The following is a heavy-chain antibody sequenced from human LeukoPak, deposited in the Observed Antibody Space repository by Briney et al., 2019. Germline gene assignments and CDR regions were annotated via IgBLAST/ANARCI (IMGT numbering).Heavy chain of an antibody. CDR1: GFTFSSYG. Sequence: PGGSLRLSCAASGFTFSSYGMHWVRQAPGKGLEWVAVISYDGSNKYYADSVKGRFTISRDNSKNTLYMQMNSLRAEDTAVYYCARDRSERELPSYYYYYYMDVWGKGTTAAVSS. V-gene: IGHV3-30*19. CDR2: ISYDGSNK. D-gene: IGHD1-26*01. J-gene: IGHJ6*03. CDR3: ARDRSERELPSYYYYYYMDV.